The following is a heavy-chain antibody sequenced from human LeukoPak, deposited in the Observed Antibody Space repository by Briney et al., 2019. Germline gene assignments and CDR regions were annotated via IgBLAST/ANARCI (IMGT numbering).Heavy chain of an antibody. CDR3: ANEIRPNDY. D-gene: IGHD4-17*01. CDR1: GFIFSDYN. V-gene: IGHV3-48*01. CDR2: ISSGSSTI. Sequence: GGSLRLSCAGSGFIFSDYNMNWVRQAPGKGLEWVSYISSGSSTIYYADSVKGRFTISRDNSKNTLYLQMNSLRAEDTAVYYCANEIRPNDYWGQGTQVTVSS. J-gene: IGHJ4*02.